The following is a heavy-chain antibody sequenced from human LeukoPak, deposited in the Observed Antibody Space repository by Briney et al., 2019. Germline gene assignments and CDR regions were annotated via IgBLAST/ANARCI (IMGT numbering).Heavy chain of an antibody. J-gene: IGHJ4*02. CDR1: GYTFTSYT. V-gene: IGHV1-69*04. CDR3: AREKTGTKYYFDY. D-gene: IGHD1-7*01. CDR2: IIPILGIA. Sequence: ASVKVSCKASGYTFTSYTISWVRQAPGQGLEWMGRIIPILGIANYAQKFQGRVTITADKSTSTAYMELSSLRSEDTAVYYCAREKTGTKYYFDYWGQGTLVTVSS.